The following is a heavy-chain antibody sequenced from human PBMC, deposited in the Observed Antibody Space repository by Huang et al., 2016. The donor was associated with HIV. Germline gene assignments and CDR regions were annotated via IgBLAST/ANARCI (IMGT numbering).Heavy chain of an antibody. CDR2: IRIDKGVT. J-gene: IGHJ4*02. CDR1: GFPFGAFS. D-gene: IGHD3-9*01. Sequence: EVQLVESGGRLVRPGGSLRLSGAASGFPFGAFSMTWLRQAPGKGLAWIAYIRIDKGVTDDADSVKGRFTNARDTAKYALYLQMNSLGVEEPGVYYCARGKYEVLTGWDDTYYFDHWGQGTVVTVSS. CDR3: ARGKYEVLTGWDDTYYFDH. V-gene: IGHV3-48*01.